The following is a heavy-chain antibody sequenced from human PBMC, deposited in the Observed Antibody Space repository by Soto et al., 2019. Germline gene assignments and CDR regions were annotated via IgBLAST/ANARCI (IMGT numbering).Heavy chain of an antibody. Sequence: EVQLVESGGGLVQAGGSLRLSCATSGFTFSSYWMHWVRQVPGKGILWVSRIDEYGNTINYADSVRGRFTISRDNASNTLYVEMNSLRAEDTALYYCTRDIGGKGAYWGPGTLVTVSS. CDR3: TRDIGGKGAY. CDR1: GFTFSSYW. D-gene: IGHD3-10*01. V-gene: IGHV3-74*01. CDR2: IDEYGNTI. J-gene: IGHJ4*02.